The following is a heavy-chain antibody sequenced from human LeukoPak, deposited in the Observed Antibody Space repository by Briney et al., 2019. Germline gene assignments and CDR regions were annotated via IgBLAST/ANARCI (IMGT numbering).Heavy chain of an antibody. CDR3: ARDTKTVTTSFDY. J-gene: IGHJ4*02. D-gene: IGHD4-17*01. CDR1: GFTFSSYW. Sequence: GGSLRLSCAASGFTFSSYWMHWVRQAPGKGLVWVLRINSDGSSTSYADSVKGRFTISRDNAKNTLYLQMNSLRAEDTAVYYCARDTKTVTTSFDYWGQGNLVTVSS. CDR2: INSDGSST. V-gene: IGHV3-74*01.